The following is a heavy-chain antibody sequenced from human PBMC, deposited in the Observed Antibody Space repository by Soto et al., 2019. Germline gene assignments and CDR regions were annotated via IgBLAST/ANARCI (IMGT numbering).Heavy chain of an antibody. J-gene: IGHJ6*04. CDR3: AIYKDYVGGMDV. D-gene: IGHD4-17*01. V-gene: IGHV4-31*03. CDR2: IYYSGST. Sequence: SETLSLTCTVSGGSISSGGYYWSWIRQHPGKGLEWIGYIYYSGSTYYNPSLKSRVTISVDTSKNQFSLKLSSVTAADTAVYYCAIYKDYVGGMDVWGKGTRGTVAS. CDR1: GGSISSGGYY.